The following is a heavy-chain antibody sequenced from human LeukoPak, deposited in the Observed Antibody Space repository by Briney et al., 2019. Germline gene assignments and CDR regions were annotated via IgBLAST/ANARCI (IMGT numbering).Heavy chain of an antibody. J-gene: IGHJ4*02. Sequence: GGSLRLPRAASGFTFSTYAMSWVRQAPGKGLEGVSVISGSGGSTYYADSVEGRFIISRDNSKNTLYLQMNSLRVEDTAAYYCAKRGYDTSGYYGYFDYWGQGTLVTVSS. CDR2: ISGSGGST. D-gene: IGHD3-22*01. CDR1: GFTFSTYA. CDR3: AKRGYDTSGYYGYFDY. V-gene: IGHV3-23*01.